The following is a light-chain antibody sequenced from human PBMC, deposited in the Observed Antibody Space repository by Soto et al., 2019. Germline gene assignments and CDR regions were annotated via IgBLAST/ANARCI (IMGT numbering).Light chain of an antibody. V-gene: IGKV3-15*01. CDR3: QKYNSAPLT. J-gene: IGKJ4*01. CDR2: GAS. CDR1: QSVTSN. Sequence: EIVMTQSPATLSVSPGGRATLSCRASQSVTSNLAWYQQKRGQAPRLLIYGASTRATGIPARFSGSGSGTEFTLTISSLQPEDVATYYCQKYNSAPLTFGGGTKVDI.